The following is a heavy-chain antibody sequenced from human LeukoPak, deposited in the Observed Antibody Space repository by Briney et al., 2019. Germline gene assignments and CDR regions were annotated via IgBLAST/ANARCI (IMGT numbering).Heavy chain of an antibody. V-gene: IGHV4-39*07. J-gene: IGHJ4*02. CDR2: IYYSGST. D-gene: IGHD6-13*01. CDR1: GGSISSSSYY. Sequence: SETLSLTCTVSGGSISSSSYYWGWIRQPPGKGLEWIGSIYYSGSTYYNPSLKSRVTISVDTSKNQFSLQLNSVTPEDTAVYYCARGWQQLTYFDYWGQGTLVTVSS. CDR3: ARGWQQLTYFDY.